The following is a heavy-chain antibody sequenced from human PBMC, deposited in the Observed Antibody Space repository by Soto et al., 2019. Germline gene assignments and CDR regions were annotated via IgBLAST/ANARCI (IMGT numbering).Heavy chain of an antibody. D-gene: IGHD3-22*01. CDR2: IYYSGST. V-gene: IGHV4-31*03. CDR3: ARDRYYDSSGYSGHYYYYGMDV. Sequence: SETLSLTCTVSGGSISSGGYYCSWISQHPGKGLEWIGYIYYSGSTYYNPSLKSRVTISVDTSKNQFSLKLSSVTAADTAVYYCARDRYYDSSGYSGHYYYYGMDVWGQGTTVTVSS. J-gene: IGHJ6*02. CDR1: GGSISSGGYY.